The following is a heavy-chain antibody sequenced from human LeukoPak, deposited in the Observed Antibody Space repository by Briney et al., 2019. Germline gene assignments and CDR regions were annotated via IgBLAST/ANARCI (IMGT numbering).Heavy chain of an antibody. CDR2: ISYDGSNK. CDR1: GFTFSSYA. D-gene: IGHD3-16*02. V-gene: IGHV3-30*04. CDR3: ARGADYVWGSYRPSRPSDY. J-gene: IGHJ4*02. Sequence: PGGSPRLSCAASGFTFSSYAMHWVRQAPGKGLEWVAVISYDGSNKYYADSVKGRFTISRDNSKNTLYLQMNSLRAEDTAVYYCARGADYVWGSYRPSRPSDYWGQGTLVTVSS.